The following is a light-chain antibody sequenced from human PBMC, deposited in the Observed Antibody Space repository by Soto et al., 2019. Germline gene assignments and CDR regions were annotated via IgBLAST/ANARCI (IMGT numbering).Light chain of an antibody. V-gene: IGKV3D-20*02. CDR1: QSVSTRH. CDR2: AVS. CDR3: QQRSNWPSIT. Sequence: EIVLTQSPGTLSLSPGERATLSCRASQSVSTRHLAWYQQKPGQAPRLLIYAVSGRATGIPERFSGSGSGTEFTLTISSPQSEDFAVYYCQQRSNWPSITFGQGTRLEIK. J-gene: IGKJ5*01.